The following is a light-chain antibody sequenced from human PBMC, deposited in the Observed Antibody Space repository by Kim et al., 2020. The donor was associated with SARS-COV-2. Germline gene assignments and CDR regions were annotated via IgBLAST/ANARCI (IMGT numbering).Light chain of an antibody. CDR2: DAS. Sequence: LAARKSAHPRRGASQSVSSFVALHQQKAGHAPTLLIYDASSGASGITTWCSGRGGEKDFTLTISRLEPEDFAFYYCQEHNYWQYTFGQGTKLEI. V-gene: IGKV3-11*01. CDR3: QEHNYWQYT. CDR1: QSVSSF. J-gene: IGKJ2*01.